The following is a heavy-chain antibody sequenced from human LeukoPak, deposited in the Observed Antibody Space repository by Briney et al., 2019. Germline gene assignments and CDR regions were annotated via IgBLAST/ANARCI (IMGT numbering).Heavy chain of an antibody. CDR1: GDSVSSHTSA. CDR2: TYYRSKWYH. J-gene: IGHJ6*02. CDR3: ARDPAYNYGMDV. V-gene: IGHV6-1*01. Sequence: SQTLSLTCAISGDSVSSHTSAWKWIRQSPSRGLEWLGRTYYRSKWYHDYALSVKSRIGIFPDTSKNQFSLQLSSVTPEDTAVYYCARDPAYNYGMDVWGQGTTVTVSS. D-gene: IGHD2-2*01.